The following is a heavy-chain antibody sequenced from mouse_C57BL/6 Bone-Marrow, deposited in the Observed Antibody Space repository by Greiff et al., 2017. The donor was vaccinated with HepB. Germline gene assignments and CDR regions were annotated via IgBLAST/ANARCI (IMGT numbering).Heavy chain of an antibody. Sequence: QVQLQQPGAELVKPGASVKLSCKASGYTFTSYWMQWVKQRPGQGLEWIGEIDPSDSYTNYNQKFKGKATLTVDTSSSTAYMQLSSLTSEDSAVYYCARGGFAYWGQATLVTVSA. J-gene: IGHJ3*01. CDR1: GYTFTSYW. CDR3: ARGGFAY. CDR2: IDPSDSYT. V-gene: IGHV1-50*01.